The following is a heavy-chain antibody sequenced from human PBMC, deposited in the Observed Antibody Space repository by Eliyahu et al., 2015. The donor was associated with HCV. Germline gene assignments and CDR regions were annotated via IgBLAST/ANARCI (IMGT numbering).Heavy chain of an antibody. CDR1: GFPVSSNY. CDR3: ATTAGSTWYYFDY. D-gene: IGHD6-13*01. V-gene: IGHV3-53*01. J-gene: IGHJ4*02. CDR2: IXTGGGA. Sequence: EVQLVESGGGLIQPGGSLRLSCAASGFPVSSNYMSWVRQAPGKGLEWVSLIXTGGGAYYTDSVKGRFTISIDNSRNTLYLQMNTLRAEDSAVYYCATTAGSTWYYFDYWGQGTLVTVSS.